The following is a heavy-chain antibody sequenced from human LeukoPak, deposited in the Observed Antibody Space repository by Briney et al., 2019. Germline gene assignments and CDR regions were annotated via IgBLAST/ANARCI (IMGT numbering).Heavy chain of an antibody. CDR1: GFPFSTYW. Sequence: GGSLRLSCAASGFPFSTYWMAWVRQAPGKGLDWVANIRKDGGAKFYAASVKGRFIISRDNTKNSLYLQMNNLRDEDTAVYYCASSHDSSGNDWGQGTLVTV. D-gene: IGHD3-22*01. J-gene: IGHJ4*02. CDR2: IRKDGGAK. V-gene: IGHV3-7*01. CDR3: ASSHDSSGND.